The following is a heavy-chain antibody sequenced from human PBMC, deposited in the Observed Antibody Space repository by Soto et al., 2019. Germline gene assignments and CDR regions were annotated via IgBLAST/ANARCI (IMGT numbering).Heavy chain of an antibody. Sequence: ASVQVSCQASRYTFRNYAIHWVRQAPGQRLEWMGWINAGNGNTKYSQKFQGRVTITRDTSASTAYMELSSLRSEDTAVYYCARDGAVAGGINFDYWGQGTLVTVSS. CDR1: RYTFRNYA. J-gene: IGHJ4*02. CDR2: INAGNGNT. CDR3: ARDGAVAGGINFDY. D-gene: IGHD6-19*01. V-gene: IGHV1-3*01.